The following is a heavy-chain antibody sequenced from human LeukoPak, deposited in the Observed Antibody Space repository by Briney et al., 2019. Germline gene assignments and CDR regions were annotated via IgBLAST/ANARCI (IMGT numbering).Heavy chain of an antibody. J-gene: IGHJ4*02. D-gene: IGHD3-22*01. Sequence: GGSLRLSCAASGFTFSSSWMHWVRQAPGKGLVWVSRINSDGSTTNYADSVKGRFIISRDNAKNTLYLQMNSLRAEDTAVYYCARRLPYYYDSSAHIDYWGQGTLVTVSS. CDR3: ARRLPYYYDSSAHIDY. CDR2: INSDGSTT. V-gene: IGHV3-74*01. CDR1: GFTFSSSW.